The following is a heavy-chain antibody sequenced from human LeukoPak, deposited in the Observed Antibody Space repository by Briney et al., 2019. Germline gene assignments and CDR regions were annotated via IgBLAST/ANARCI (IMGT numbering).Heavy chain of an antibody. CDR1: GYSISSGYY. D-gene: IGHD2-2*02. J-gene: IGHJ4*02. Sequence: SETLSLTCAVSGYSISSGYYWGWIRQPPGKGLEWIGSIYHSGSTYYNPSLKRGVTISVDTSKNQFSLKLSSVTAADTAVYYCASLLGTALITDIVVVPAAISDYWGQGTLVTVSS. V-gene: IGHV4-38-2*01. CDR3: ASLLGTALITDIVVVPAAISDY. CDR2: IYHSGST.